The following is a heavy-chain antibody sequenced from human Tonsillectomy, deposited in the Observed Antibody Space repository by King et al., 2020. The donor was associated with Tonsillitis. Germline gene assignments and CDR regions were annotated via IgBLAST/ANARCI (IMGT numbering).Heavy chain of an antibody. CDR3: ARDPHSSGWSGVLGYFDY. V-gene: IGHV3-30*01. Sequence: VQLVESGGGVVQPGRSLRLSCAASGFPFSTYTMHWVRPAPGKGLEWVTMISYDGSAEFYADSVKGRTPPSRDNSKNTLFLQMNSLRAEDTAVYYCARDPHSSGWSGVLGYFDYWGQGTVVTVSS. CDR2: ISYDGSAE. D-gene: IGHD6-19*01. J-gene: IGHJ4*02. CDR1: GFPFSTYT.